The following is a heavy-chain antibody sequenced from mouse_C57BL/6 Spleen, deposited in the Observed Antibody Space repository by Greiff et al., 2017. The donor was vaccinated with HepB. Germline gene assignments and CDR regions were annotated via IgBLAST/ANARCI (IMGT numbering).Heavy chain of an antibody. D-gene: IGHD1-1*01. J-gene: IGHJ4*01. Sequence: EVQLQQSGPELVKPGASVKIPCKASGYTFTDYNMDWVKQSHGKSLEWIGDINPNNGGTIYNQKFKGKATLTVDKSSSTAYMELRSLTSEDTAVYYCARFRYYYGSSYDAMDYWGQGTSVTVSS. CDR3: ARFRYYYGSSYDAMDY. V-gene: IGHV1-18*01. CDR1: GYTFTDYN. CDR2: INPNNGGT.